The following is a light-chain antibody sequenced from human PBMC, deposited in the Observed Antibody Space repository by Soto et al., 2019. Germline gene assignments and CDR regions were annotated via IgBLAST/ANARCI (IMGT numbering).Light chain of an antibody. V-gene: IGKV1-39*01. CDR3: QQSHNTPNT. J-gene: IGKJ4*01. Sequence: DIQMTQSPSSLSASVGDRVAITCRTSQSISTHLNWYQQKPGRPPKLLIYDASTLQGGVPSRFSGGVSGTDFTLTITSLQPEDFATYYCQQSHNTPNTFGGGTRVEI. CDR1: QSISTH. CDR2: DAS.